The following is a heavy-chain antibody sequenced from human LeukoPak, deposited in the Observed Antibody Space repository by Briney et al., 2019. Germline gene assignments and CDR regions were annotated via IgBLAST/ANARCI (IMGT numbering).Heavy chain of an antibody. Sequence: PGGSLRLSCVVSGFXVNSNYMSWVRQAPGKGLEWVSIIYSGGSTYYADSVKGRFTISRDNSKNTVYLQMNSLRAEDTAVYYCAKYSGSYLFDYWGRGTLVTVSS. V-gene: IGHV3-53*01. CDR3: AKYSGSYLFDY. CDR2: IYSGGST. J-gene: IGHJ4*02. D-gene: IGHD1-26*01. CDR1: GFXVNSNY.